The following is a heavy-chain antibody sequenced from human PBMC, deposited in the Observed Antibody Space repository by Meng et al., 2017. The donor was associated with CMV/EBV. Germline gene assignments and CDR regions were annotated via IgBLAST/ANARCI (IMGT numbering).Heavy chain of an antibody. D-gene: IGHD5-24*01. CDR1: GGTFSSYA. CDR2: IIPIFGTA. V-gene: IGHV1-69*12. CDR3: ARMPRDGYNYIDY. J-gene: IGHJ4*02. Sequence: HVLLVQSGADGKKPGSSVKGSCKASGGTFSSYAISWGRQAPGQGLEWMGGIIPIFGTANYAQKFQGRVTITADESTSTAYMELSSLISEDTAVYYCARMPRDGYNYIDYWGQGTLVTVSS.